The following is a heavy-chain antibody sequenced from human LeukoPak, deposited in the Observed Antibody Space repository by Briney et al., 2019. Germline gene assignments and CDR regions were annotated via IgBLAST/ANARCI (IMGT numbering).Heavy chain of an antibody. Sequence: PGGSLRPSCAASGFTFSSYEMNWVRQAPGKGLEWVSYISSSGSTIYYADSVKGRFTISRDNAKNSLYLQMNSLRAEDTAVYYCAGDLNSYSGSYYLMDYWGQGTLVTVSS. D-gene: IGHD1-26*01. CDR2: ISSSGSTI. CDR3: AGDLNSYSGSYYLMDY. CDR1: GFTFSSYE. J-gene: IGHJ4*02. V-gene: IGHV3-48*03.